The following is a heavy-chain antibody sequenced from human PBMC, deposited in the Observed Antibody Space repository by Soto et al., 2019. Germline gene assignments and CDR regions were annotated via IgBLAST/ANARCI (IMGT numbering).Heavy chain of an antibody. D-gene: IGHD5-12*01. CDR1: GYKFSNYW. J-gene: IGHJ4*02. Sequence: GESLKISCKVSGYKFSNYWIGWVRQMPGKGLEWLGIIYPSDSDSRYNPSFQGQVTMSADKSTSTAYLLWSSLKASDTAIYYCARKSRFDFNYFDSWGQGTLVTVSS. V-gene: IGHV5-51*01. CDR2: IYPSDSDS. CDR3: ARKSRFDFNYFDS.